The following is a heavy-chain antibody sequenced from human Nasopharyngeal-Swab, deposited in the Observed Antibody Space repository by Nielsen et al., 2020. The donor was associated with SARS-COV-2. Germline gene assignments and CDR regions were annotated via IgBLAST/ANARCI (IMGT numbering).Heavy chain of an antibody. CDR3: AKVPGSSWVDAFDI. Sequence: SLQISCAASGFIFSSYGMHWVRQAPGKGLEWVAVISYDGSNKYYADSLKGRFTISKDNSKNTLYLQTNSLRAEDTAVYYCAKVPGSSWVDAFDIWGQGTKVTVSS. J-gene: IGHJ3*02. CDR2: ISYDGSNK. V-gene: IGHV3-30*18. D-gene: IGHD6-13*01. CDR1: GFIFSSYG.